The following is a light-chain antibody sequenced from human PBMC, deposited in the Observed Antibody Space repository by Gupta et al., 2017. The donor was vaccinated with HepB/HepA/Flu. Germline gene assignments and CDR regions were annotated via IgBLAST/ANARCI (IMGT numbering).Light chain of an antibody. Sequence: SALPQPPSASGSPGPSLPLSCTGTSSDVGGYNYVSWYQQHPAKAHNLMIYEVSKRPAGVPDRFSGSKAGNTASLTVSGRQAEEDADYYFSAYAGSNNVVFGGGTKLTVL. J-gene: IGLJ2*01. CDR1: SSDVGGYNY. CDR2: EVS. CDR3: SAYAGSNNVV. V-gene: IGLV2-8*01.